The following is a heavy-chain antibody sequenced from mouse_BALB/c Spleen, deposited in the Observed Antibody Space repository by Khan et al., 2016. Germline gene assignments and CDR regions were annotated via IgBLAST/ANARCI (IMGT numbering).Heavy chain of an antibody. CDR3: ARYRYYFGSSRYSDV. Sequence: QIQLVQSGPELKRPGKTVKISCKASGYTFTNYGINWVKQAPGKGLKWMGWINTYSGESTYADDFKGRFAFSLETSANTAYLQINNHKNEDTATXSGARYRYYFGSSRYSDVGGAGTAVTVSS. CDR1: GYTFTNYG. V-gene: IGHV9-3-1*01. J-gene: IGHJ1*01. CDR2: INTYSGES. D-gene: IGHD1-1*01.